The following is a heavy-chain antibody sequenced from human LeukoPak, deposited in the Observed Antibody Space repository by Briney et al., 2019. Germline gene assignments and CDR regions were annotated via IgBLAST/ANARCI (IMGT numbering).Heavy chain of an antibody. D-gene: IGHD2-21*01. CDR2: VIPIFGTA. V-gene: IGHV1-69*05. J-gene: IGHJ2*01. CDR3: ARDLGESYWYFDL. Sequence: GASVKVYCKASGGTFSSYAISWVRQAPGQGIEWMGRVIPIFGTANYAQKFQGRVTITTDESTSTAYMKLSSLRSEDTVVYYCARDLGESYWYFDLWGRGTLVTVSS. CDR1: GGTFSSYA.